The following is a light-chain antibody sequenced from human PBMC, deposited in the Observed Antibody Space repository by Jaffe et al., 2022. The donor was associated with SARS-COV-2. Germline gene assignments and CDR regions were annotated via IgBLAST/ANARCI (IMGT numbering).Light chain of an antibody. V-gene: IGLV1-51*02. J-gene: IGLJ2*01. CDR2: ENN. CDR1: SSNIGNNY. Sequence: QSVLTQPPSVSAAPGQKVTISCSGSSSNIGNNYLSWYQQLPGTAPKLLIYENNKRPSGIPDRFSGSKSGTSATLGITGLQTGDQADYYCGTWDSTLSALVFGGGTKLTVL. CDR3: GTWDSTLSALV.